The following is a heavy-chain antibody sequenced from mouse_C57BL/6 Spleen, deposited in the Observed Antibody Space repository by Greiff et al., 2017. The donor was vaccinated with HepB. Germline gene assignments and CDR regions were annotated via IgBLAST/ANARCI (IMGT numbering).Heavy chain of an antibody. CDR3: AREGGRDYYAMDY. D-gene: IGHD3-3*01. J-gene: IGHJ4*01. CDR1: GYSFTGYY. V-gene: IGHV1-42*01. Sequence: VQLKQSGPELVKPGASVKISCKASGYSFTGYYMNWVKQSPEKSLEWIGEINPSTGGTTYNQKFKAKATLTVDKSSSTAYMQLKSLTSEDSAVYYCAREGGRDYYAMDYWGQGTSVTVSS. CDR2: INPSTGGT.